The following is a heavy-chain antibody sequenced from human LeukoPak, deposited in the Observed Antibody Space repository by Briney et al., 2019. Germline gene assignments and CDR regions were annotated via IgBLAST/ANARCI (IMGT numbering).Heavy chain of an antibody. CDR3: ARDRYYYGSGGYFDY. V-gene: IGHV4-4*07. CDR2: IYTSGST. D-gene: IGHD3-10*01. J-gene: IGHJ4*02. Sequence: PSETLSLTCTVSGGSISSYYWSWIRQPAGKGLEWIGRIYTSGSTNYNPSLKSRVTMSVDTSKNQFSLKLSSVTAADTAVYYCARDRYYYGSGGYFDYWGQGTLVTVSS. CDR1: GGSISSYY.